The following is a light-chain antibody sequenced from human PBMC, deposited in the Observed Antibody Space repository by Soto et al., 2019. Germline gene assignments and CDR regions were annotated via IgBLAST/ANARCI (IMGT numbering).Light chain of an antibody. V-gene: IGLV1-40*01. Sequence: QPVLTQPPSVSGAPGQRVTISCTGSSSNIGADFDVHWYQHLPGTAPKLLIYDNINRPSGVPDRFSGSKSGTSASLAITGLQAEDEADYYCQSYDSSLSAVVFGGGTKLTVL. CDR2: DNI. CDR1: SSNIGADFD. CDR3: QSYDSSLSAVV. J-gene: IGLJ2*01.